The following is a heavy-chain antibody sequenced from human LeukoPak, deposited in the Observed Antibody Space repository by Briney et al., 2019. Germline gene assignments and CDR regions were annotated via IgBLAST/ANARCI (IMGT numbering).Heavy chain of an antibody. CDR3: AREYYGRALDP. J-gene: IGHJ5*02. V-gene: IGHV1-69*01. D-gene: IGHD2-21*01. Sequence: SVKVSCKASGGTFSSYANSWVRQAPGQGPEWMGGIIPIFGTANYAQKFQGRVTITADESTCTAYMELSSLRSEDTAVYYCAREYYGRALDPWGQRTLVTVSS. CDR1: GGTFSSYA. CDR2: IIPIFGTA.